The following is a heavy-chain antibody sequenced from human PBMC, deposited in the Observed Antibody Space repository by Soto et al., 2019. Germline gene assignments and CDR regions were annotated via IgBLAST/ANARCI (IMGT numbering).Heavy chain of an antibody. Sequence: GASVKVSCKASGGTFSSYAISWVRQAPGQGLEWMGGIIPIFGTANYAQKFQGRVTITADESTSTAYMELSSLRSEDTAVYYCARGTYRCITIFGVVIIENYYYGMDVWGQGTTVTVSS. CDR3: ARGTYRCITIFGVVIIENYYYGMDV. CDR2: IIPIFGTA. CDR1: GGTFSSYA. D-gene: IGHD3-3*01. V-gene: IGHV1-69*13. J-gene: IGHJ6*02.